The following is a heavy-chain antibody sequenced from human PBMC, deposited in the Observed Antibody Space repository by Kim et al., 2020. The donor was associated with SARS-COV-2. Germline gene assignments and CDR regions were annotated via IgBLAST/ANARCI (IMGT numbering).Heavy chain of an antibody. CDR2: ISYDGSNK. CDR1: GFTFSSYG. V-gene: IGHV3-30*03. Sequence: GGSLRLSCAASGFTFSSYGMHWVRQAPGKGLEWVAVISYDGSNKYYADSVKGRFTISRDNSKNTLYLQMNSLRAEDTAVYYCAMTRGGLLWFGESPPDYWGQGTLVTVSS. J-gene: IGHJ4*02. CDR3: AMTRGGLLWFGESPPDY. D-gene: IGHD3-10*01.